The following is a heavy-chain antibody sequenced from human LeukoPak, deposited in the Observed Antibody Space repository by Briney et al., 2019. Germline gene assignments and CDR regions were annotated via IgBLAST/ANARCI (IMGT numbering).Heavy chain of an antibody. CDR3: ARHESIVVVVAARGFDS. CDR1: GGSISSSSHY. Sequence: SETLSLTCTVSGGSISSSSHYWGWIRQPPGKGLELIGSIYYTGSTSYNPSLKSRVTISVDTSKNQFSLKLSSVTAADTAVYYCARHESIVVVVAARGFDSWGQGTLVTVSP. D-gene: IGHD2-15*01. J-gene: IGHJ4*02. CDR2: IYYTGST. V-gene: IGHV4-39*01.